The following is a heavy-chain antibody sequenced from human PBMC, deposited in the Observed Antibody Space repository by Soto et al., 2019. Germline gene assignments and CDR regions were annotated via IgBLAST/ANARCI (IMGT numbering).Heavy chain of an antibody. D-gene: IGHD3-22*01. J-gene: IGHJ4*02. CDR3: AKDYALRPYYYDSSGYQDY. Sequence: GGSLRLSCAASGFTFSSYGMHWVRQAPGTGLEWVAVISYDGSNKYYADSVKGRFTISTDNSKNTLYLQMNSLRAEDTAVYYCAKDYALRPYYYDSSGYQDYWGQGTLVTVSS. CDR2: ISYDGSNK. CDR1: GFTFSSYG. V-gene: IGHV3-30*18.